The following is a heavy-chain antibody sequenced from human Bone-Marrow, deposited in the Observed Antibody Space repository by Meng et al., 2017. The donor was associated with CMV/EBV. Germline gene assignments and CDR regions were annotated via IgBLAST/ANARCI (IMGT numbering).Heavy chain of an antibody. J-gene: IGHJ3*02. V-gene: IGHV3-7*01. CDR2: IKQDGSEK. D-gene: IGHD3-10*01. Sequence: GESLKISCAASGFTFSSYWMSWVRQAPGKGLEWVADIKQDGSEKYYVDSVKGRFTISRDNSKNTLYLQMNSLRAEDTAVYYCARDLGYSITMVRGGKAFDIWGQGTMVTVSS. CDR3: ARDLGYSITMVRGGKAFDI. CDR1: GFTFSSYW.